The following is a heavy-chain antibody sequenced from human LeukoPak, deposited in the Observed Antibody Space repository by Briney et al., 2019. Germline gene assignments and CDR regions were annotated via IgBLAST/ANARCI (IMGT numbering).Heavy chain of an antibody. J-gene: IGHJ3*02. D-gene: IGHD3-22*01. CDR3: ARAAGSAYYDSSGYYLSHDAFDI. CDR1: GYSISSGYY. V-gene: IGHV4-38-2*02. CDR2: IYHSGST. Sequence: ASETLSLTCTVSGYSISSGYYWGWIRQPPGKGLEWIGSIYHSGSTYYNPPLKSRVTISVDTSKNQFSLKLSSVTAADTAVYYCARAAGSAYYDSSGYYLSHDAFDIWAKGQWSPSLQ.